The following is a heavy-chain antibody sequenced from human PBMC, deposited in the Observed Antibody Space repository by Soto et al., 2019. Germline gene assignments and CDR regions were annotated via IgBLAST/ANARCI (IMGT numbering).Heavy chain of an antibody. CDR1: GGSVSSSNW. V-gene: IGHV4-4*02. Sequence: QVQLQESGPGLVQPSGTLSLTCAVSGGSVSSSNWWSWVRQSPGKGLEWMGEIYHSGSAHYNPSLKGRATISLDKSNNQFSLRLTSVTASDTAVYYCARVPGVVVSADDAFDIWGPGTRVIVSS. J-gene: IGHJ3*02. D-gene: IGHD2-21*02. CDR3: ARVPGVVVSADDAFDI. CDR2: IYHSGSA.